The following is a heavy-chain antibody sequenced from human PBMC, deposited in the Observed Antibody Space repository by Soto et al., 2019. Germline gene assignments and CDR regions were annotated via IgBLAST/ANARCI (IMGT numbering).Heavy chain of an antibody. J-gene: IGHJ3*02. CDR2: IYYSGST. V-gene: IGHV4-39*01. CDR3: ARHSAHLGELSLWRGDAFDI. Sequence: PSETLSLTCTVSGGSISSSSYYWGWIRQPPGKGLEWIGSIYYSGSTYYNPSLKSRVTISVDTSKNQFSLKLSSVTAADTAVYYCARHSAHLGELSLWRGDAFDIWGQGTMVTVSS. D-gene: IGHD3-16*02. CDR1: GGSISSSSYY.